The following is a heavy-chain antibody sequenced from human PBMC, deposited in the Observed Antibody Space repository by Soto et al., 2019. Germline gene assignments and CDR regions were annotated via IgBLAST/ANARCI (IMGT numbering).Heavy chain of an antibody. CDR1: GYTLTELS. CDR3: ATRVYGGMWFDP. J-gene: IGHJ5*02. D-gene: IGHD4-17*01. V-gene: IGHV1-24*01. CDR2: FDPEGGET. Sequence: ASVKVSCKVSGYTLTELSMHWVRQAPGKGLEWMGGFDPEGGETIYAQKFQGRVTMTEDTSTDTAYMELSSLRSEDTAVYYCATRVYGGMWFDPWGQGTLVTVSS.